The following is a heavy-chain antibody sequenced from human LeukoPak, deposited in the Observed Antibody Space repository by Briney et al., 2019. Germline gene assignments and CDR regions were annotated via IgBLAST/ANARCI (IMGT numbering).Heavy chain of an antibody. CDR1: GYTFTSYG. CDR2: ISAYNGNT. J-gene: IGHJ4*02. D-gene: IGHD3-3*01. CDR3: ARDRHTIFGVVITSGFDY. Sequence: ASVKVSCKASGYTFTSYGISWVRQAPGQGLEWMGWISAYNGNTNYAQKLQGRVTTTTDTSTSTAYMELRSLRSDDTAVYYCARDRHTIFGVVITSGFDYWGQGTLVTVSS. V-gene: IGHV1-18*01.